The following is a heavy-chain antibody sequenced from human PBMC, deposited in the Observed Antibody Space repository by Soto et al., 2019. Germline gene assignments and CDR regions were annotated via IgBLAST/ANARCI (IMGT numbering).Heavy chain of an antibody. Sequence: QVNLQESGPGLVRPSDTLSLTCVVSGSSVTDSDWWVWIRQPPGKGLEWVGSIFHTGATYSNPSLKNRVSFSVDKSKNQGSLRLTSATAVDTAVYFCARRIVEWGDAFDVWGQGALVTVSS. D-gene: IGHD1-26*01. J-gene: IGHJ3*01. CDR3: ARRIVEWGDAFDV. CDR2: IFHTGAT. V-gene: IGHV4-28*01. CDR1: GSSVTDSDW.